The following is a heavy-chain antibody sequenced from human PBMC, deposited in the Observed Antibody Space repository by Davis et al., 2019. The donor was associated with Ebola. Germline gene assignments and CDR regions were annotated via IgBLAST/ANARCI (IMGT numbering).Heavy chain of an antibody. V-gene: IGHV1-69*13. CDR3: ARDFGFLEWLPSWFDP. CDR2: IIPIFGTA. J-gene: IGHJ5*02. D-gene: IGHD3-3*01. CDR1: GGTFSSYA. Sequence: SVKVSCKASGGTFSSYAISWVRQAPGQGLEWMGGIIPIFGTANYAQKFQGRVTITADESTSTAYMELSSLRSEDTAVYYCARDFGFLEWLPSWFDPWGQGTLVTVSS.